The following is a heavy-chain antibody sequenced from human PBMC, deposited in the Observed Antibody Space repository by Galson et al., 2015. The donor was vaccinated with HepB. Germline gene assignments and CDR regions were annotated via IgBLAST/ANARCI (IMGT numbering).Heavy chain of an antibody. Sequence: SLRLSCAASGFTFNNYPMNWVRQAPGKGLEWVACITTGSQDIYYADSVRGRFTIPIDDAENSLYLQLTSLTAEDTAVFYCGSRTTVTIDYWGQGTLVTVS. V-gene: IGHV3-21*01. CDR2: ITTGSQDI. D-gene: IGHD4-17*01. CDR3: GSRTTVTIDY. J-gene: IGHJ4*02. CDR1: GFTFNNYP.